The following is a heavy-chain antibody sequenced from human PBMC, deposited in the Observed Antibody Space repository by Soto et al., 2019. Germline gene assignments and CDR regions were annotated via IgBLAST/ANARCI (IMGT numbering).Heavy chain of an antibody. CDR1: GFTVTSYW. Sequence: DVQLVESGGGIVQPGGSLRLSCAASGFTVTSYWMHWVRQAPVKGLVWVSRTSPAGSSTYYADFVRGRFTISKDTAKNTLYLQINSLGAEDTAVYYCARGNTGCGNFDYWGQGTLVTVSS. CDR2: TSPAGSST. D-gene: IGHD5-12*01. J-gene: IGHJ4*02. V-gene: IGHV3-74*01. CDR3: ARGNTGCGNFDY.